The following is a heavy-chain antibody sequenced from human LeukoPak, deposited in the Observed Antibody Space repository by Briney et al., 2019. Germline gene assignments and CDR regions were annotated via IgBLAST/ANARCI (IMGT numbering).Heavy chain of an antibody. CDR2: IYYSGST. Sequence: PSETLSLTCTVSGASISSSSYYWGWIRQPPGKGLEWIGSIYYSGSTYYNPSLKSRVTISVDTSKNQFSLKLSSVTAADTAVYYCARHPYSSSWSSMSYYYYYMDVWGKGTTVTVSS. CDR3: ARHPYSSSWSSMSYYYYYMDV. V-gene: IGHV4-39*01. CDR1: GASISSSSYY. J-gene: IGHJ6*03. D-gene: IGHD6-13*01.